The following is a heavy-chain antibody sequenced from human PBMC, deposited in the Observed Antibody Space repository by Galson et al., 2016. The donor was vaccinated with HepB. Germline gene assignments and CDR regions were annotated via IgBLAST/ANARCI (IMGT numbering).Heavy chain of an antibody. CDR1: GYRFSSYW. CDR3: ARQRTTVEIADDSYDV. J-gene: IGHJ3*01. Sequence: QSGAEVKKPGESLTISCKASGYRFSSYWITWVRQMPGKGLEWVGRIDPMDSHLKYSPSFQGHAIISTDKSISTVYLQWRSLKASDTAMYYCARQRTTVEIADDSYDVWGQGTMVSVSS. D-gene: IGHD4-23*01. CDR2: IDPMDSHL. V-gene: IGHV5-10-1*01.